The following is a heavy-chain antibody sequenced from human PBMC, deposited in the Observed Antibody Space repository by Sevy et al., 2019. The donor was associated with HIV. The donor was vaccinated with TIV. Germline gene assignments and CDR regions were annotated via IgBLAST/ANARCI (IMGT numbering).Heavy chain of an antibody. D-gene: IGHD3-22*01. V-gene: IGHV3-23*01. CDR2: ISGSGGST. Sequence: GGSLRLSCAASGFTFSSYAMSWVRQAPGKGLEWVSAISGSGGSTYYADSVKGRFTISRDNSKNTLYLQMNSLRAEDTAVDYCAKGGSMIVSGGGFDYWGQGTLVTVSS. CDR3: AKGGSMIVSGGGFDY. J-gene: IGHJ4*02. CDR1: GFTFSSYA.